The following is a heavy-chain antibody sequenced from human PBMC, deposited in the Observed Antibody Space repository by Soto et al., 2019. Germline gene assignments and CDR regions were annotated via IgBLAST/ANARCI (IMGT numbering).Heavy chain of an antibody. J-gene: IGHJ3*02. CDR2: ITPSGITT. CDR1: GVTFKTSA. D-gene: IGHD4-17*01. CDR3: ATSKPGCYGDYCTTFHI. V-gene: IGHV3-23*01. Sequence: GGSLRLSCAASGVTFKTSAMTWVRQAPGKGLEWVSGITPSGITTFYADSVRGRFIISRDNSENSLYLQMHSLRVEDTAVYYCATSKPGCYGDYCTTFHIWGQGTMVTVSS.